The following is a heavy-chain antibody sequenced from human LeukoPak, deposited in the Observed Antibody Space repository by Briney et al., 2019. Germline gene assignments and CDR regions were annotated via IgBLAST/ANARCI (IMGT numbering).Heavy chain of an antibody. CDR1: VGSISSYY. J-gene: IGHJ4*02. CDR2: IYYSVST. CDR3: ARSHSVWTSFDY. V-gene: IGHV4-59*01. Sequence: SETLSLPCTVSVGSISSYYWSWIRQPPGKGLEWIGYIYYSVSTNYNPSLKSRVTISVDTSKNQFSLKLSSVTAADTAVYYCARSHSVWTSFDYWGQGTLVTVSS. D-gene: IGHD3/OR15-3a*01.